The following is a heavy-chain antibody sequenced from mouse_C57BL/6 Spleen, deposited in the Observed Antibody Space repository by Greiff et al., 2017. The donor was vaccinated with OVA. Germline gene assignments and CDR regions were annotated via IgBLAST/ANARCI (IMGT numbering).Heavy chain of an antibody. D-gene: IGHD1-1*01. V-gene: IGHV5-4*01. CDR3: AREDYYGSSYDLFDV. CDR2: ISDGGSYT. J-gene: IGHJ1*03. Sequence: DVMLVESGGGLVKPGGSLKLSCAASGFTFSSYAMSWVRQTPEKRLEWVATISDGGSYTYYPDNVKGRFTISRDNAKNNLYLQMSHLKSEDTAMYYCAREDYYGSSYDLFDVWGTGTTVTVSS. CDR1: GFTFSSYA.